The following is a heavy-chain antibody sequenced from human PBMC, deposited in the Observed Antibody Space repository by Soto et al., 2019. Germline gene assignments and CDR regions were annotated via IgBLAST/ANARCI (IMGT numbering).Heavy chain of an antibody. V-gene: IGHV4-31*03. CDR2: IYYSGST. J-gene: IGHJ4*02. Sequence: TLSVTCPVSGASISSGGYYGSWIRQHPGKGLEWIGYIYYSGSTYYNPSLKSRVTISVDTSKNQFSLKLSSVTAADTAVYYCARASGYVDYWGQGTLVTVYS. D-gene: IGHD1-26*01. CDR3: ARASGYVDY. CDR1: GASISSGGYY.